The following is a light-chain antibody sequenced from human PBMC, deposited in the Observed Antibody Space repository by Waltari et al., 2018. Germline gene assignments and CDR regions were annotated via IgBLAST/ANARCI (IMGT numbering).Light chain of an antibody. CDR2: SNN. Sequence: QSVLTQPPSASGTPGQRVTISCSGSSSNIGSNTVNWYQQLPGTAPKLLHSSNNQRPSGVPDRFSGSKSGTSASLAISGLQSEDEADYYCAAWDDSLNGPWVFGGGTKLTVL. J-gene: IGLJ3*02. CDR1: SSNIGSNT. CDR3: AAWDDSLNGPWV. V-gene: IGLV1-44*01.